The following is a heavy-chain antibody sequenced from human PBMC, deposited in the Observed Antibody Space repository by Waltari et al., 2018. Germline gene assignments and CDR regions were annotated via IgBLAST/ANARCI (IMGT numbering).Heavy chain of an antibody. J-gene: IGHJ6*02. CDR1: GYTFTSYY. D-gene: IGHD6-6*01. CDR2: INPSCGST. Sequence: QVQLVQSGAEVKKPGASVKVSCKASGYTFTSYYIHWVRPAPGQGLEWMGIINPSCGSTSYAQKFQGRVTMTRDTSTSTVYMELSSLRSEDTAVYYCARGSSGALLGMDVWGQGTTVTVSS. CDR3: ARGSSGALLGMDV. V-gene: IGHV1-46*01.